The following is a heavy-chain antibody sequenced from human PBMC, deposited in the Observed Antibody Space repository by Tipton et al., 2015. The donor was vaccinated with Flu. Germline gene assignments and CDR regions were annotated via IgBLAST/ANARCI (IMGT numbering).Heavy chain of an antibody. D-gene: IGHD3-22*01. V-gene: IGHV3-30*18. J-gene: IGHJ4*02. CDR3: AKDDGDYYDSSGYYGYFDY. CDR1: GFTFSSYG. Sequence: LSLTCAASGFTFSSYGMHWVRQAPGKGLEWVAVISYDGSNKYYADSVKGRFTISRDNSKNTLYLQMNSLRAEDTAVYYCAKDDGDYYDSSGYYGYFDYWGQGTLVTVSS. CDR2: ISYDGSNK.